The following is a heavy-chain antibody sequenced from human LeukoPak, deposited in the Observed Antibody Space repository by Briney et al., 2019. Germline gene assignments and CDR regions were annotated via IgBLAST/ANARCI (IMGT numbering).Heavy chain of an antibody. CDR3: AREREQWLDPVDYYYGMDV. V-gene: IGHV3-23*01. D-gene: IGHD6-19*01. CDR2: ISDSGDNT. CDR1: GFTFSTYA. Sequence: GGSLRLSCAASGFTFSTYAMNWVRQAPGKGLEWVSLISDSGDNTYYADSVKGRFTISRDNSKNTVSLQMSSLRADDTAVYYCAREREQWLDPVDYYYGMDVWGQGTTVTVSS. J-gene: IGHJ6*02.